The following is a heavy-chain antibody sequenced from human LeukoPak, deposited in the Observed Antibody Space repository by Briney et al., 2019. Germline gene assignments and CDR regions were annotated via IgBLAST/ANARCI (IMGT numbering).Heavy chain of an antibody. D-gene: IGHD1-1*01. V-gene: IGHV3-21*01. CDR1: GFTFSSYS. CDR2: ISSGGTFM. CDR3: ARKPTGDY. J-gene: IGHJ4*02. Sequence: GGSLRLSCAASGFTFSSYSINWVRQAPGKGLEWVSSISSGGTFMYYADSVKGRFTISRDNAKKSVFLQMNSLRAEDSAVYYCARKPTGDYWGQGMLVTVSS.